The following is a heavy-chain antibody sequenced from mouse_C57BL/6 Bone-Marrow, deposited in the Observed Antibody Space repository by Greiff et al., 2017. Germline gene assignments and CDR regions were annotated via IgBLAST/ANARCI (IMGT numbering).Heavy chain of an antibody. J-gene: IGHJ3*01. CDR1: GFNIKDDY. D-gene: IGHD1-1*01. Sequence: VQLQQSGAELVRPGASVKLSCTASGFNIKDDYMHWVKQRPEQGLEWFGWIDPENGYTEYASKFQGKTTITADKSSNTAYLQLSSLTSEDTAVYYCTITTVVEAYWGQGTLVTVSA. CDR3: TITTVVEAY. V-gene: IGHV14-4*01. CDR2: IDPENGYT.